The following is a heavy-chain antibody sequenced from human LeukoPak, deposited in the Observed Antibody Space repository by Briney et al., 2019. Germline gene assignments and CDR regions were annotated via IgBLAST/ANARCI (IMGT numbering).Heavy chain of an antibody. J-gene: IGHJ2*01. Sequence: SETLSLTCTVSGGSISSSSYYWGWIRQPPGKGLEWIGSIYYSGSTYYNPSLKSRVTISVDTSKNQFSLKLTSVTAADTAVYYCARVSSSWYQDWYFDLWGRGTLVTVSS. D-gene: IGHD6-13*01. CDR2: IYYSGST. CDR1: GGSISSSSYY. CDR3: ARVSSSWYQDWYFDL. V-gene: IGHV4-39*07.